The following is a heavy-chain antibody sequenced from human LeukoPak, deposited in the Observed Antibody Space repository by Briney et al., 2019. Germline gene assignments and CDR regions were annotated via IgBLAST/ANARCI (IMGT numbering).Heavy chain of an antibody. CDR2: ISSSRRFI. V-gene: IGHV3-21*01. D-gene: IGHD3/OR15-3a*01. Sequence: GGSLRLSCAASGFIFSTYSMNWVRQAPGRGLEWVSAISSSRRFIYYADSVQGRFTISRDNAKNSLYLQMNSLRAEDTAVYYCARVTGDFYSHFDYWGQGTLVTVSS. CDR3: ARVTGDFYSHFDY. J-gene: IGHJ4*02. CDR1: GFIFSTYS.